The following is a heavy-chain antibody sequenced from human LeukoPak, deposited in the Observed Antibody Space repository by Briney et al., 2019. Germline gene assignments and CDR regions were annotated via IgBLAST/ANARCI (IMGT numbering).Heavy chain of an antibody. CDR1: GFSFSIFG. D-gene: IGHD5-18*01. V-gene: IGHV3-48*01. Sequence: PGGSLRLSCAASGFSFSIFGMNWVRQAPGKGLEWVSYISSSGSTIYYADSVRGRFTISRDNAKNSLYLQMNSLRAEDTAVYYCVRPQDIQLLLPLDHWGQGTLVTVSS. J-gene: IGHJ4*02. CDR2: ISSSGSTI. CDR3: VRPQDIQLLLPLDH.